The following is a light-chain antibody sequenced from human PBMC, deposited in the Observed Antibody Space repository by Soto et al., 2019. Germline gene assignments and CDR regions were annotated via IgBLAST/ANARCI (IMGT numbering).Light chain of an antibody. J-gene: IGLJ1*01. CDR3: QVWDGSSDQGV. Sequence: SYELTQPPSVSVAPGKTARITWGGNNIGSKSVHWYQQKPGQAPVLVIYYDSDRPSGIPERFSGSNFWNTATLTISRVEAGDEADYYCQVWDGSSDQGVFGTGTKVTVL. V-gene: IGLV3-21*04. CDR1: NIGSKS. CDR2: YDS.